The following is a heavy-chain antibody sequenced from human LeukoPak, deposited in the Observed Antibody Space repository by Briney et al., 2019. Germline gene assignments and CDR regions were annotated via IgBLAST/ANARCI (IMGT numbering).Heavy chain of an antibody. Sequence: GGSLRLSCVGSGFTFSTNWMYWVRQAPGKGLEWVSYISYSGSTMYYADSVKGRFTISRDSAKNSLSLQMNSLRAEDTAIYYCARALSGTYYSFDCWGLGTLVTVSS. CDR2: ISYSGSTM. V-gene: IGHV3-48*04. CDR3: ARALSGTYYSFDC. J-gene: IGHJ4*02. D-gene: IGHD1-26*01. CDR1: GFTFSTNW.